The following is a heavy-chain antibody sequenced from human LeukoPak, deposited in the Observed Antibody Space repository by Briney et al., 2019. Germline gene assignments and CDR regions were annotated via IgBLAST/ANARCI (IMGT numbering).Heavy chain of an antibody. CDR3: SKELEGSSIRWLDP. Sequence: GGSLRLSCAASGFTFNRYTMSWVRQAPAKGLEWVSAISDSGDTYYTDSVEGRFTISRDDSKNTLWLQLSSLRADDAAVSYCSKELEGSSIRWLDPWGQGILVTVSS. CDR1: GFTFNRYT. J-gene: IGHJ5*02. D-gene: IGHD2-2*01. V-gene: IGHV3-23*01. CDR2: ISDSGDT.